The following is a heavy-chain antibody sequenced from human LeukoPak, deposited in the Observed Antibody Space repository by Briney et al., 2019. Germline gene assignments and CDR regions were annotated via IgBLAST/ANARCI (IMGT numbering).Heavy chain of an antibody. CDR2: IYTSGST. CDR1: SGSISSYY. J-gene: IGHJ6*03. Sequence: SETLSLTCTVSSGSISSYYWSWIRQPAGKGLEWIGRIYTSGSTNYNPSLKSRVTMSVDTSKNQFSLKLSSVTAADTAVYYCARTRRGDSTRRIYYYYYMDVWGKGTTVTISS. D-gene: IGHD4-17*01. CDR3: ARTRRGDSTRRIYYYYYMDV. V-gene: IGHV4-4*07.